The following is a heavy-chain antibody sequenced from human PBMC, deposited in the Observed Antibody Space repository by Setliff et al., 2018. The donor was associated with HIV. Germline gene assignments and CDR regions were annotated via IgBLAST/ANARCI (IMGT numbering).Heavy chain of an antibody. J-gene: IGHJ4*02. CDR3: ARDYSRYTWNYFDY. CDR1: GFTFSNYW. V-gene: IGHV3-7*03. D-gene: IGHD1-20*01. Sequence: GESLRLSCAASGFTFSNYWMSWVRQAPGKGLEWVANIKQDGSEKYYVDSVKGRFTISRDNAKKSLYLQMNSLRAEDTALYYCARDYSRYTWNYFDYWGQGTLVTVSS. CDR2: IKQDGSEK.